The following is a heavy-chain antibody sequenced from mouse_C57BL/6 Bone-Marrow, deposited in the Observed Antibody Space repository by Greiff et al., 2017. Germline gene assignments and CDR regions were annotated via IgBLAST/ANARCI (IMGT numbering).Heavy chain of an antibody. V-gene: IGHV2-2*01. Sequence: VQLQQSGPGLVQPSQSLSITCTVSGFSLTSYGVHWVRQSPGKGLEWLGVIWSGGSTDYNAAFISRLSISKDNSKSQVFFKMNSLQADDTAIYYCARNSEGGDYYAMDYWGQGTSVTVSS. J-gene: IGHJ4*01. CDR3: ARNSEGGDYYAMDY. CDR2: IWSGGST. CDR1: GFSLTSYG.